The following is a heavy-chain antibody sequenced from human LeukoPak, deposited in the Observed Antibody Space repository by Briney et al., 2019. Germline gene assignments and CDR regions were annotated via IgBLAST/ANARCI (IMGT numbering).Heavy chain of an antibody. V-gene: IGHV3-30*02. D-gene: IGHD2-2*01. CDR3: AEVGPRPLSSTSQALDY. CDR2: IRYDGGNK. Sequence: PGGSLRLSCAASGFTFSSYGMHWVRQAPGKGLEWVAFIRYDGGNKYYADSVKGRFTISRDSSKNTLYLQMNSLRAEDTALYYCAEVGPRPLSSTSQALDYWGQGTLVTVSS. CDR1: GFTFSSYG. J-gene: IGHJ4*02.